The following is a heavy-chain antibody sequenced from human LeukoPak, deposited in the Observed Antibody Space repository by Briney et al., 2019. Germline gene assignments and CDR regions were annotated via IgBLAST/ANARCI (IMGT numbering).Heavy chain of an antibody. CDR2: ISSGSGTI. D-gene: IGHD3-10*01. CDR3: ARDRGTIDRDALDI. CDR1: GFTFNAFF. Sequence: GGSLRLSCAASGFTFNAFFMNWVRQSPGKGLEWISYISSGSGTIYYADSVKGRFTISRDNAKNSLYLQMNSLRADDTAVYYCARDRGTIDRDALDIWGQGTTVTVSS. V-gene: IGHV3-48*04. J-gene: IGHJ3*02.